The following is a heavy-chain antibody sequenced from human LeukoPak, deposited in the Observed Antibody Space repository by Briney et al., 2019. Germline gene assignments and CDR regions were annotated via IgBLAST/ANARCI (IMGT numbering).Heavy chain of an antibody. J-gene: IGHJ4*02. CDR2: ISSSGNYI. V-gene: IGHV3-21*01. CDR1: GFSFSRYS. Sequence: PGGSLRLSCAASGFSFSRYSINWVRQAPGKGLEWVSSISSSGNYIHYIDSVKGRFTTSRDTANNSVDLEMHSLRAEDTAVYYCARGPYDHYDTTGSYSPLDDWGQVTLVTVSS. CDR3: ARGPYDHYDTTGSYSPLDD. D-gene: IGHD3-9*01.